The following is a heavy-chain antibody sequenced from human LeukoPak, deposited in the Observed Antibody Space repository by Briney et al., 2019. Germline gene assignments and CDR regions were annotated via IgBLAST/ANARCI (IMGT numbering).Heavy chain of an antibody. CDR2: INPKSGGT. J-gene: IGHJ4*02. CDR3: VPSNSFEYYFDY. CDR1: GYTFTNYY. Sequence: ASVKVSCKASGYTFTNYYMHWERQAPGQGLEWMGWINPKSGGTNYAQKFQGRVTMTRDTSISTAYMELNRLRSDDTAVYYCVPSNSFEYYFDYWGQGTLVTVSS. V-gene: IGHV1-2*02. D-gene: IGHD3-16*01.